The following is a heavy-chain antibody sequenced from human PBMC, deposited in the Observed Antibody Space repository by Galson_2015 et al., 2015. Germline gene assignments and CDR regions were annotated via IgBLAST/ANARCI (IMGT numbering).Heavy chain of an antibody. CDR3: ARVRIGYYASGTPRYYYYFGMDV. CDR2: MNPNSVNT. D-gene: IGHD3-10*01. CDR1: GYTFNSYD. V-gene: IGHV1-8*01. Sequence: SVKVSCKASGYTFNSYDINWVRQATGQGLEWMGWMNPNSVNTGYAQKFQGRITMTRDTSISTAYMELTSLTSEDTAVYYCARVRIGYYASGTPRYYYYFGMDVWGQGTTVTVSS. J-gene: IGHJ6*02.